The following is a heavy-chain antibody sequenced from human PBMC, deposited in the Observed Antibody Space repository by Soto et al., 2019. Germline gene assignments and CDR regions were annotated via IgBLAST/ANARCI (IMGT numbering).Heavy chain of an antibody. V-gene: IGHV3-9*01. D-gene: IGHD4-4*01. Sequence: EVQLVESGGGLVQPGRSLRLSCAASGFTFDDYAMHWVRHAPGKGLEWVSGIRWNSGSLGYADSVKGRFTISRDNAKNSLYLQMNSLRAEDTALYYCAKETVRGDYSTYIPLLGTWGQGTLVTVSS. CDR3: AKETVRGDYSTYIPLLGT. CDR1: GFTFDDYA. J-gene: IGHJ5*02. CDR2: IRWNSGSL.